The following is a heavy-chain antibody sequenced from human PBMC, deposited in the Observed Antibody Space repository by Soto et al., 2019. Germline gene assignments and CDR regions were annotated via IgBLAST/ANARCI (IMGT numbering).Heavy chain of an antibody. CDR1: GFPFSSYA. J-gene: IGHJ4*02. V-gene: IGHV3-23*01. Sequence: EVQLLESGGGLVRPGGSLRLSCAASGFPFSSYALTWVRQAPGKGLEWVSGISNSGRSTSYADSVKGRFITSRDNSKNMLYLQMNNLRDEDTALYFCAKNSLLRGYIGYDDDYKWGQGTLVTVSS. D-gene: IGHD5-12*01. CDR2: ISNSGRST. CDR3: AKNSLLRGYIGYDDDYK.